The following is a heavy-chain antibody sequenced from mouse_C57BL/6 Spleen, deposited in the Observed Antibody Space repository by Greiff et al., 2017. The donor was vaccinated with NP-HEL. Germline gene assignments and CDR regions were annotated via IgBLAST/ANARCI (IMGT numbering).Heavy chain of an antibody. Sequence: EVKLEESGGGLVKPGGSLKLSCAASGFTFSSYAMSWVRQTPEKRLEWVATISDGGSYTYYPDNVKGRFTISRDNAKNNLYLQMSHLKSEDTAMYYCAREEGGVYGNSYYFDYWGQGTTLTVSS. D-gene: IGHD2-1*01. J-gene: IGHJ2*01. CDR2: ISDGGSYT. CDR1: GFTFSSYA. CDR3: AREEGGVYGNSYYFDY. V-gene: IGHV5-4*01.